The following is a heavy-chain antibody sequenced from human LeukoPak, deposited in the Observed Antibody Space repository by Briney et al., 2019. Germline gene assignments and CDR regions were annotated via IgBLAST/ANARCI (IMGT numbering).Heavy chain of an antibody. D-gene: IGHD5-24*01. V-gene: IGHV4-39*01. J-gene: IGHJ4*02. CDR2: MFYSGNA. Sequence: SDTLSLTCSVSGDSIGSVNYYWGWIRQSPGKGLEWIAYMFYSGNAFCNPSLKSRVAISVDTSKNQFSLKLNSVTAADTAVYYCVRQVAPLSRDGYSYVDYWGQGTLVTVTS. CDR1: GDSIGSVNYY. CDR3: VRQVAPLSRDGYSYVDY.